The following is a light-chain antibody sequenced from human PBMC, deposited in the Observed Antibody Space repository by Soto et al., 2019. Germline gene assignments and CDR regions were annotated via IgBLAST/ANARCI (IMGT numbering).Light chain of an antibody. V-gene: IGKV3-20*01. CDR2: DTS. J-gene: IGKJ1*01. CDR1: QSANSNY. Sequence: EMVMTQSPAILSVSPGESATLSCRASQSANSNYLAWYQQHPGQPPRLLMYDTSTRATGIPDRFSGSGSGTDFALTISRVEPEDSAIYFCQQYGSSPGTFGQGTRVDIK. CDR3: QQYGSSPGT.